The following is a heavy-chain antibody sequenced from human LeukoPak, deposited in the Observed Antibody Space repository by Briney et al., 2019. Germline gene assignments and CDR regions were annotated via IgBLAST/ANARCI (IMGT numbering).Heavy chain of an antibody. D-gene: IGHD5-12*01. V-gene: IGHV1-18*01. CDR1: GYTFTSYG. Sequence: ASVKVSCKASGYTFTSYGIGWVRQAPGQGLEWMGWISAYNGNTNYAQKYQARVTMTTDTSTSTAYMELRSLRSDDTAVYYCARGSGYDSEVDYWGQGTLVTVSS. CDR2: ISAYNGNT. J-gene: IGHJ4*02. CDR3: ARGSGYDSEVDY.